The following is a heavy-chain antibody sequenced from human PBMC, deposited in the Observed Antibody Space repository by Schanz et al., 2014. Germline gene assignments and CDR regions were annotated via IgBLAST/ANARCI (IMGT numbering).Heavy chain of an antibody. J-gene: IGHJ4*02. CDR1: GFNFGSHG. V-gene: IGHV3-33*06. CDR3: AKYRCYYRVSRSYRELEY. D-gene: IGHD3-10*01. CDR2: ISCDGSFK. Sequence: QVQLVESGGGVVQPGRSLRLSCAASGFNFGSHGMHWVRQAPGKGLEWVAVISCDGSFKNYADSVRGRITMSRDNSKNTMYLQMNSLRPEDTAVYYGAKYRCYYRVSRSYRELEYWGQGTLGNVSS.